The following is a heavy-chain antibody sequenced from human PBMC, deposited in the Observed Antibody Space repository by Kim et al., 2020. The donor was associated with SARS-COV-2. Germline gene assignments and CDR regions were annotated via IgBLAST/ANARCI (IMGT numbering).Heavy chain of an antibody. Sequence: LKSRVTISVDTSKNQFSLKLSSVTAADTAVYYCARDRWFGPKQRHYGMDVWGQGTTVTVSS. V-gene: IGHV4-30-2*05. CDR3: ARDRWFGPKQRHYGMDV. D-gene: IGHD3-10*01. J-gene: IGHJ6*02.